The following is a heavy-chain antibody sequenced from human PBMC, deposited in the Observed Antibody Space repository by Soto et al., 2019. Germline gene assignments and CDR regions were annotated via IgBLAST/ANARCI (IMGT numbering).Heavy chain of an antibody. J-gene: IGHJ4*02. D-gene: IGHD2-15*01. CDR3: ARPYCSGGSCYSSGPFDY. Sequence: GESLKISCKGSGYSFTSYWIGWVRQMPGKGLEWMGIIYPGDSDTRYSPSFQGQVTISADKSISTAYLQWSSLKASDTAMYYCARPYCSGGSCYSSGPFDYWGQGTLVT. CDR1: GYSFTSYW. V-gene: IGHV5-51*01. CDR2: IYPGDSDT.